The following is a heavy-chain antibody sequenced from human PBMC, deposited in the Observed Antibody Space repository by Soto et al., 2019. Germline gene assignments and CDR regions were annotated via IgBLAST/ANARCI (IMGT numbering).Heavy chain of an antibody. D-gene: IGHD3-10*01. Sequence: PGGSLSLSCAASGFTFNSYAMSWVRQAPGKGLDWVSIISGSGGSTFYADSVKGRFTLSRDNSKNTLYLQMNSLRAEDTALYYCAKALDYYGSSNGDYWGQGTLVTSPQ. V-gene: IGHV3-23*01. CDR2: ISGSGGST. CDR1: GFTFNSYA. CDR3: AKALDYYGSSNGDY. J-gene: IGHJ4*02.